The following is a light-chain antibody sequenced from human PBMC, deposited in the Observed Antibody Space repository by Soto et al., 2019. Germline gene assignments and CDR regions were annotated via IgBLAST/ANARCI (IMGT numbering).Light chain of an antibody. CDR2: RNN. J-gene: IGLJ1*01. CDR1: SSNIGSNT. V-gene: IGLV1-44*01. CDR3: AAWDGSLKGYV. Sequence: QSVLTQPPSTSGTPGQRVTISCSGSSSNIGSNTVNWHQQLPGTAPKLLIYRNNQRPSGVPDRFSDSKSGTSASLAISGLQSEDEADYYCAAWDGSLKGYVFGTGTKVTVL.